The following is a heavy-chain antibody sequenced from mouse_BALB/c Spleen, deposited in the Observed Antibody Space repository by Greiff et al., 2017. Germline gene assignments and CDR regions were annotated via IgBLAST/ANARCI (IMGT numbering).Heavy chain of an antibody. CDR1: GFTFSDYY. D-gene: IGHD1-1*01. Sequence: EVHLVESGGGLVKPGGSLKLSCAASGFTFSDYYMYWVRQTPEKRLEWVATISDGGSYTYYPDSVKGRFTISRDNAKNNLYLQMSSLKSEDTAMYYCARAPITTVVAPDAMDHWGQGTSVTVSS. J-gene: IGHJ4*01. CDR2: ISDGGSYT. V-gene: IGHV5-4*02. CDR3: ARAPITTVVAPDAMDH.